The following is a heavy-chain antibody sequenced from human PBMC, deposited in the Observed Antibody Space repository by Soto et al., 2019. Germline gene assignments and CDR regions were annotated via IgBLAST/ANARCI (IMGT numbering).Heavy chain of an antibody. CDR3: ARPDIVAAIGGALDC. V-gene: IGHV3-33*01. J-gene: IGHJ4*02. D-gene: IGHD5-12*01. CDR2: IWNDGSSR. Sequence: QVQLVESGGGVVQPGRSLRLSCEASGFTFSNYGMHWVRQAPGKGLEWVAVIWNDGSSRYYADSMKGRFTISRDNAKKTLFLQMNNLRAEDTAVYYCARPDIVAAIGGALDCWGQGTLVTVSS. CDR1: GFTFSNYG.